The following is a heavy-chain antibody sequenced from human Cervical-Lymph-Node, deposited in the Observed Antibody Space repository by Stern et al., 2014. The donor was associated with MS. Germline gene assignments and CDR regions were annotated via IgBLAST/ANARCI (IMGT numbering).Heavy chain of an antibody. D-gene: IGHD3-3*01. CDR3: SCDFWSGTYTPPNYNMDV. CDR1: GFTFSSYA. CDR2: IRSKGFGETT. V-gene: IGHV3-49*03. J-gene: IGHJ6*02. Sequence: EVQLVESGGGLVEPGRSLRLSCTTSGFTFSSYAMTWFRQAPGKGLEWLSFIRSKGFGETTEYAASVKGRFTVSRDDSKSSAYLQMNSLTTEDTAVYYCSCDFWSGTYTPPNYNMDVWGQGTTVTVSS.